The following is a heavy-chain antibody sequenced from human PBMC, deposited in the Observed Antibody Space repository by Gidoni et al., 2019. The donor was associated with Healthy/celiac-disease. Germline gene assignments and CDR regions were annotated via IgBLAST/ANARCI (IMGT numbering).Heavy chain of an antibody. CDR3: ARLAGLGGYYTNGFDY. V-gene: IGHV4-34*01. CDR2: INHSGRT. J-gene: IGHJ4*02. Sequence: QVQLQQWGAGLLKPSETLSITCAVYGGSFSGYSWSWIRQAPGKGREWIGEINHSGRTNDNTSLKSRVTISVDTTKNQFSLKLSSVTAADTAVYYCARLAGLGGYYTNGFDYWGQGTLVTVSS. CDR1: GGSFSGYS. D-gene: IGHD3-3*01.